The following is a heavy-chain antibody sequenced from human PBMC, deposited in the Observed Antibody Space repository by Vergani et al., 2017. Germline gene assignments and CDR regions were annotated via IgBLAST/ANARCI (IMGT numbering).Heavy chain of an antibody. CDR3: ARGVAPNCYFDL. D-gene: IGHD2-15*01. CDR1: GGSFSGYY. J-gene: IGHJ2*01. V-gene: IGHV4-34*01. Sequence: QVQLQQWGAGLLKPSETLSLTCAVYGGSFSGYYWSWIRQPPGKGLEWIGEINHSGNTNYNPSLKSRVTISVATSKNQFSLKLSSVTAADTAVYYCARGVAPNCYFDLWGRGTLVTVSS. CDR2: INHSGNT.